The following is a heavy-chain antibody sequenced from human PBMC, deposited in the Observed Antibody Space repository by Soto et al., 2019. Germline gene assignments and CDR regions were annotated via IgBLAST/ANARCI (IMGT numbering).Heavy chain of an antibody. J-gene: IGHJ4*02. CDR1: GYTFTGYY. D-gene: IGHD2-15*01. CDR2: INPNSGGT. Sequence: QVQLVQSGAEVKKPGASVKVSCKASGYTFTGYYMHWVRQAPGQGLEWMGWINPNSGGTNYAQKFQGRVTMTRDTSISTAYMELSRLRSDDTAVYYCARGDIVVVRGFDYFDYWGQGILVTVSS. V-gene: IGHV1-2*02. CDR3: ARGDIVVVRGFDYFDY.